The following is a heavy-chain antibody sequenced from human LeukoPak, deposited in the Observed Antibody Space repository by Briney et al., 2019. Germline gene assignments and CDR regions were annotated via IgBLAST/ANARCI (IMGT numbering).Heavy chain of an antibody. D-gene: IGHD1-26*01. Sequence: QPRRSLRLSCAASGFTFSSYAMHWVRQAPGKGLEWVAVISYDGSNKYYADSVKGRFTISRDNSKNTLYLQMNSLRAEDTAVYYCARGPIDIVGATGGLNWFDPWGQGTLVTVSS. J-gene: IGHJ5*02. CDR3: ARGPIDIVGATGGLNWFDP. CDR2: ISYDGSNK. V-gene: IGHV3-30*04. CDR1: GFTFSSYA.